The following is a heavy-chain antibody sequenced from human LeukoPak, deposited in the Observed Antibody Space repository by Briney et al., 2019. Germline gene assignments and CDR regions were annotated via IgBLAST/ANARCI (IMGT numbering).Heavy chain of an antibody. CDR3: AKDGEWYSSGGNWFDP. D-gene: IGHD6-25*01. Sequence: GGSLRLSCAASGFTFSTYWMTWVRQAPGKGLEWVANIKPDGSAKHYVDSVKGRFTISRDNAEKSLYLQMNSLRAEDTAVYYCAKDGEWYSSGGNWFDPWGQGTLVTVSS. CDR2: IKPDGSAK. V-gene: IGHV3-7*01. J-gene: IGHJ5*02. CDR1: GFTFSTYW.